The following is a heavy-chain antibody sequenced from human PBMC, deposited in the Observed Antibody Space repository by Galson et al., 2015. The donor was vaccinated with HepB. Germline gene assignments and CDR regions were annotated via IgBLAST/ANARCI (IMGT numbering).Heavy chain of an antibody. Sequence: ETLSLTCAVSGGSISSSNWWSWVRQPPGKGLEWIGEIYHSGSTNYNPSLKSRVTISGDKSKNQFSLKLSSVTAADTAVYYCARDLFERGYSRDCCGYWGQGTLVTVSS. D-gene: IGHD6-13*01. CDR3: ARDLFERGYSRDCCGY. V-gene: IGHV4-4*02. CDR1: GGSISSSNW. CDR2: IYHSGST. J-gene: IGHJ4*02.